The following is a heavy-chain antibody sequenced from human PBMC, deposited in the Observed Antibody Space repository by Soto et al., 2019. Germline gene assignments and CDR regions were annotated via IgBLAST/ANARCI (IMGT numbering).Heavy chain of an antibody. J-gene: IGHJ4*02. V-gene: IGHV1-18*01. D-gene: IGHD2-15*01. Sequence: QVQLVQSGAEVKKPGASVKVSCKASGYTFTSYGISWVRQAPGQGLEWMGWISAYNGNTNYAQKLHGRVTMTTDTSTSTAYMELRSLRSDDTAVYYCAMIYCSGGSCYGGGHFDYWGQGTLVTVSS. CDR1: GYTFTSYG. CDR2: ISAYNGNT. CDR3: AMIYCSGGSCYGGGHFDY.